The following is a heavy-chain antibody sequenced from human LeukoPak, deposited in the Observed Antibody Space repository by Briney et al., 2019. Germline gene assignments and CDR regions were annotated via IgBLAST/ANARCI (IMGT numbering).Heavy chain of an antibody. Sequence: PSETLSLTCTVSGGSISSSSYYWGWIRQPPGKGLEWIGSIYYSGSTYYNPSLKSRVTISVDTSKNQFSLKLSSVTAADTAVYYCARSEQWLPSHYFDYWGQGTLVTVSS. J-gene: IGHJ4*02. D-gene: IGHD6-19*01. CDR1: GGSISSSSYY. CDR2: IYYSGST. V-gene: IGHV4-39*07. CDR3: ARSEQWLPSHYFDY.